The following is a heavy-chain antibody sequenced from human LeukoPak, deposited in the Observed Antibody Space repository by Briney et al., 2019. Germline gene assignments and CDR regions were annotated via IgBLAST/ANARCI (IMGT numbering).Heavy chain of an antibody. Sequence: GRSLRLSCAASGFSFSTYNMNWVRQAPGKGLEWVSYISSSSSYIYYSDSVKGRFTISRDNAKNSLYLQMNSLRAEDTAVYYCARDQDYGFDYWGQGTLVIVSS. V-gene: IGHV3-21*01. CDR2: ISSSSSYI. D-gene: IGHD4-17*01. CDR3: ARDQDYGFDY. CDR1: GFSFSTYN. J-gene: IGHJ4*02.